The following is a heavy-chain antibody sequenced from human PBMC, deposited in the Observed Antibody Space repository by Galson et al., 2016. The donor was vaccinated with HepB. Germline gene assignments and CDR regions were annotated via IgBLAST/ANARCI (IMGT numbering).Heavy chain of an antibody. CDR1: VGTFNRYA. V-gene: IGHV1-69*13. CDR3: AGGELAAAGREYFPH. D-gene: IGHD6-25*01. Sequence: SVKVSCKASVGTFNRYAITWVRQAPGQGLEWMGGIIPFLTTTNYAQRFQGRLTLTAAESTSTAYMELTSLRFDDTAMYYCAGGELAAAGREYFPHWGQGTLVTVSS. J-gene: IGHJ1*01. CDR2: IIPFLTTT.